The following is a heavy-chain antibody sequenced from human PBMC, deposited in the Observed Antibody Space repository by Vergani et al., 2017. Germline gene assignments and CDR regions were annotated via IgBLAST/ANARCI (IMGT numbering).Heavy chain of an antibody. D-gene: IGHD4-17*01. J-gene: IGHJ4*02. CDR2: INHSGST. V-gene: IGHV4-34*01. CDR1: GGSFSGYY. Sequence: QVQLQQWGAGLLKPSETLSLTCAVSGGSFSGYYWSWIRQPPGKGLEWSGEINHSGSTYYNPSLKSRVTISVDTSKNQFSLKLSSVTAADTAVYYCARLSLGYCDVPHGDYWGQGTRVTVSS. CDR3: ARLSLGYCDVPHGDY.